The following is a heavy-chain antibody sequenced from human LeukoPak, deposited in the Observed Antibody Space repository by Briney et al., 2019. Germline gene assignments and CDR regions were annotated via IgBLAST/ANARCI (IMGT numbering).Heavy chain of an antibody. CDR1: SGSISSYY. J-gene: IGHJ6*02. D-gene: IGHD1-14*01. CDR2: IYYSGST. CDR3: ARVGGTNFYYYGMDV. V-gene: IGHV4-59*01. Sequence: SETLSLTCTVSSGSISSYYWSWIRQPPGKGLEWIGYIYYSGSTNYNPSLKSRVTISVDTSKNQFSLKLNSVTAADTAVYYCARVGGTNFYYYGMDVWGQGTTVTVSS.